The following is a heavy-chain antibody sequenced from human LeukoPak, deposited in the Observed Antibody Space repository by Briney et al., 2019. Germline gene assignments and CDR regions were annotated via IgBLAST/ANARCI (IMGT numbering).Heavy chain of an antibody. J-gene: IGHJ4*02. D-gene: IGHD3-16*02. CDR2: INHSGST. V-gene: IGHV4-34*01. CDR1: GGSFSGYY. CDR3: ARGKFYDYVWGSYRRRYFDY. Sequence: SETLSLTCAVYGGSFSGYYWSWIRQPPGKGLEWIGEINHSGSTNYNPSLKSRVTISVDTSKNQFSLKLSSVTAADTAVYYCARGKFYDYVWGSYRRRYFDYWGQGTLVTASS.